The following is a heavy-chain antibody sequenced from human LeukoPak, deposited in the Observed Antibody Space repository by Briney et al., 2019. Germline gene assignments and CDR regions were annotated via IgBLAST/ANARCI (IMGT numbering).Heavy chain of an antibody. CDR1: GISLSNYA. J-gene: IGHJ4*02. Sequence: HPGGSLRLSCVVSGISLSNYAMTWVRQAPGKGLEWVSYISERGGSTTYADSVKGRFTISRDTSLNTLYLQMNNLRAEDTAVYSCAKRGVVIRGILVIGYHQEAYHYDFWGQGVLVTVSS. V-gene: IGHV3-23*01. D-gene: IGHD3-10*01. CDR3: AKRGVVIRGILVIGYHQEAYHYDF. CDR2: ISERGGST.